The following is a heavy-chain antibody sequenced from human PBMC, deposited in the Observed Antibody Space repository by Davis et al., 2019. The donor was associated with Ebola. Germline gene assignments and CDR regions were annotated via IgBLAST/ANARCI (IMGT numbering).Heavy chain of an antibody. CDR3: ATYVWGSYRS. V-gene: IGHV3-11*04. J-gene: IGHJ5*02. CDR2: ISNTGSTT. Sequence: PGGSLRLSCAASGFTFSDYYMSWIRQAPGKGLEWVSYISNTGSTTYYADSVKDRFTISRDNAKNSLYLQMNNLRAEDTAVYYCATYVWGSYRSWGQGTLVSVSS. CDR1: GFTFSDYY. D-gene: IGHD3-16*02.